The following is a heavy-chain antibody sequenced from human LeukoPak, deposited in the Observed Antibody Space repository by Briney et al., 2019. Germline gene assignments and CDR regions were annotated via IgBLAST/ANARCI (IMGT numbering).Heavy chain of an antibody. D-gene: IGHD3-10*01. V-gene: IGHV1-18*01. J-gene: IGHJ4*02. CDR2: IGAYNGNT. Sequence: ASVKVSCKASGYTFTSYGISWVRQAPGQGLEWMGWIGAYNGNTNYAQKLQGRVTMTTETSTSTAYMELRSLRSDDTAVYYCARVLSYSSGSYAMNYWGQGTLVTVSS. CDR3: ARVLSYSSGSYAMNY. CDR1: GYTFTSYG.